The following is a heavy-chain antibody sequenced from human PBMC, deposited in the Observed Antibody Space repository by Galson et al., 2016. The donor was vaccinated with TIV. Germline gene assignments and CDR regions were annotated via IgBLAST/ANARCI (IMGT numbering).Heavy chain of an antibody. Sequence: SLRLSCAASGFGFNNYWMSWVRQAPGKGLEWVANLNQDGREAHYVDSVKGRFTISRDNTKSSLYLQMTSLRAEDTGVYYCARAIRDYNFWSTYYKAYWGQGTLVTVSS. V-gene: IGHV3-7*04. D-gene: IGHD3-3*01. CDR3: ARAIRDYNFWSTYYKAY. J-gene: IGHJ4*02. CDR1: GFGFNNYW. CDR2: LNQDGREA.